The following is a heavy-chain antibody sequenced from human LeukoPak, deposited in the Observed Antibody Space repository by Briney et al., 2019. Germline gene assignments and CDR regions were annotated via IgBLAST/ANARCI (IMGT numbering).Heavy chain of an antibody. J-gene: IGHJ5*02. CDR2: IIPIFGTA. D-gene: IGHD6-19*01. V-gene: IGHV1-69*13. Sequence: SVKVSCKASGYTFTSYDINWVRQATGQGLEWMGGIIPIFGTANYAQKFQGRVTITADESTSTAYMELSSLRSEDTAVYYCARDSSGWYGQGWFDPWGQGTLVTVSS. CDR3: ARDSSGWYGQGWFDP. CDR1: GYTFTSYD.